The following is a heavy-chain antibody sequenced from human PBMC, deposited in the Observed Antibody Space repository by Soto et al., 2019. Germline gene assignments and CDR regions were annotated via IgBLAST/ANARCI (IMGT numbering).Heavy chain of an antibody. CDR2: ISGSGGTK. CDR1: GIPFSDFA. D-gene: IGHD3-22*01. CDR3: ATPGLYYFDSTGTFDY. J-gene: IGHJ4*02. Sequence: GGSLRLSCAASGIPFSDFAMSWVRQAPGKGLEWVAAISGSGGTKFYADSLKGRLTISRDNSKSTLYLQMDTLRVEDTAVYYCATPGLYYFDSTGTFDYWGQGTLVTVS. V-gene: IGHV3-23*01.